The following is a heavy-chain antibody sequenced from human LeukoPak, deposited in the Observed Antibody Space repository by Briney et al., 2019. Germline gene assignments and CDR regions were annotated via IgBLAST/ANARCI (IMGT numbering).Heavy chain of an antibody. D-gene: IGHD5-18*01. J-gene: IGHJ6*02. CDR1: GFTFSSYA. CDR3: ARDRGYSYGNYYYYYGMDV. Sequence: GGSLRLSCAASGFTFSSYAMSWVRQAPGKGLVWVSRINSDGSSTSYADSVKGRFTISRDNAKNTLYLQMNSLRAEDTAVYYCARDRGYSYGNYYYYYGMDVWGQGTTVTVSS. V-gene: IGHV3-74*01. CDR2: INSDGSST.